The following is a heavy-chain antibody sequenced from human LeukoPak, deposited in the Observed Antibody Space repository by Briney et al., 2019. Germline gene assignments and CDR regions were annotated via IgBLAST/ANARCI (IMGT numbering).Heavy chain of an antibody. D-gene: IGHD2-2*01. CDR2: IYYSGST. V-gene: IGHV4-59*12. CDR1: GGSISSYY. J-gene: IGHJ5*02. Sequence: SETLSLTCTVSGGSISSYYWSWIRQPPGKGLEWIGYIYYSGSTNYNPSLKSRVTISVDTSKNQFSLKLSSVTAADTAVYYCARYCSSTSCYGWSNWFDPWGQGTLVTVSS. CDR3: ARYCSSTSCYGWSNWFDP.